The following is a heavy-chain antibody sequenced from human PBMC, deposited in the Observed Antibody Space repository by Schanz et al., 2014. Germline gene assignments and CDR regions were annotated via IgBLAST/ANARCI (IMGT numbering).Heavy chain of an antibody. CDR2: IRGGAGGT. J-gene: IGHJ5*02. Sequence: VQLVESGGGVVQPGRSLRLSCAASGFTFTNYAMSWVRQAPGKGLEWVSDIRGGAGGTYYADSVKGRFTISRDNSKSTLYLQMNRLRAEDTAVYYCVGHGSSSSWGLGTLVTVSS. CDR3: VGHGSSSS. CDR1: GFTFTNYA. V-gene: IGHV3-23*04. D-gene: IGHD6-6*01.